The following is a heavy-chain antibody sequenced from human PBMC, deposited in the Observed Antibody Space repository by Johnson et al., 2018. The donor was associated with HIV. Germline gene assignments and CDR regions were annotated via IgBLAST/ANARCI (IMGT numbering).Heavy chain of an antibody. Sequence: VQLVESGGGVVQPGRSLRLSCAASGFTFSSYAMHWVRQAPGKGLEWVAVISYDGSSEYYADSVKGRFTISRDNSKTTLYLQMNSLRAEDTAVYYCSSQPGDAFDIWGQGTMVTVSS. CDR3: SSQPGDAFDI. CDR2: ISYDGSSE. V-gene: IGHV3-30*04. J-gene: IGHJ3*02. CDR1: GFTFSSYA.